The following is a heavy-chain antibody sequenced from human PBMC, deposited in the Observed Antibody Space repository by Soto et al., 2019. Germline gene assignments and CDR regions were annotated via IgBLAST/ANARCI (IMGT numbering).Heavy chain of an antibody. Sequence: QVQLVESGGGVVQPGRSLRLSCEASGFDFSAYAVNWVRQAPGKGLEWVAFISYDGSKKYDVDSVKGRFTISRDNSKNTLFLQMNSLRAGDPAVYRCARARGGGFYDGGGMDVWGLGTTVTVSS. J-gene: IGHJ6*02. D-gene: IGHD3-16*01. CDR2: ISYDGSKK. CDR3: ARARGGGFYDGGGMDV. V-gene: IGHV3-30-3*01. CDR1: GFDFSAYA.